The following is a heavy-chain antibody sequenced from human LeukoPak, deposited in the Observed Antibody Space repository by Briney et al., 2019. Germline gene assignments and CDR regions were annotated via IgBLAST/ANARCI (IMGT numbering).Heavy chain of an antibody. CDR1: GFTFSSYG. Sequence: PGRSLRLSCAASGFTFSSYGMHWVRQAPGKGLEWVAVIWYDGSNKYYADSGKGRFTISRDNSKNTLYLQMNSLRAEDTAVYYCARSRASSGFDYWGQGTLVTVSS. J-gene: IGHJ4*02. D-gene: IGHD3-22*01. V-gene: IGHV3-33*01. CDR2: IWYDGSNK. CDR3: ARSRASSGFDY.